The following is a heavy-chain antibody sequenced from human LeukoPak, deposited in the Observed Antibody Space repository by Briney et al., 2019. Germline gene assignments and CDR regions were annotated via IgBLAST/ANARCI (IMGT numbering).Heavy chain of an antibody. J-gene: IGHJ4*02. V-gene: IGHV3-21*01. CDR3: ARGITIFGVVLYYFDY. D-gene: IGHD3-3*01. CDR2: ISSSSSYI. CDR1: GFTFSSYS. Sequence: GGSLRLSCAASGFTFSSYSMDWVRQAPGKGLEWVSSISSSSSYIYYADSVKGRFTISRDNAKNSLYLQMNSLRAEDTAVYYCARGITIFGVVLYYFDYWGQGTLVTVSS.